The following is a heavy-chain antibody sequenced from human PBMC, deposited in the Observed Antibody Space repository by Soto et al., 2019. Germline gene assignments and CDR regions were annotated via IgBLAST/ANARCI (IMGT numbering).Heavy chain of an antibody. CDR2: ISAYNGNT. Sequence: GASVKVSCKASGYTFTSYGISWVRQAPGQGLEWMGWISAYNGNTNYAQKLQGRVTMTTDTSTSTAYMELRSLRSDDTAVYYCARDGESNMIVVVPQPLYCGMDVWGQGTTVTVSS. CDR3: ARDGESNMIVVVPQPLYCGMDV. CDR1: GYTFTSYG. V-gene: IGHV1-18*01. D-gene: IGHD3-22*01. J-gene: IGHJ6*02.